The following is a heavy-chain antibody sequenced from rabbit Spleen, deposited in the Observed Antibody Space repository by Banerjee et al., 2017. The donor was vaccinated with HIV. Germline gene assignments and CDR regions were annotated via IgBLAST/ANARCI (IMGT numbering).Heavy chain of an antibody. D-gene: IGHD1-1*01. CDR3: AREITSDYFNL. Sequence: QSLEESGGGLVKPGASLTLTCKASGFSFNSGYDMCWVRQAPGKGLEWVACAYAGGSGSTYSATWANGRFTISSDNAQNTVDLQMNSLTAADTATYFCAREITSDYFNLWGQGTLVTVS. CDR1: GFSFNSGYD. V-gene: IGHV1S40*01. CDR2: AYAGGSGST. J-gene: IGHJ4*01.